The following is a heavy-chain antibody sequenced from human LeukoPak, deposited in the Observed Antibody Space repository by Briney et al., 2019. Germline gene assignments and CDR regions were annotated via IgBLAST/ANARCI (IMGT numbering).Heavy chain of an antibody. CDR2: IIPIFGTA. CDR1: GGTFSSYA. J-gene: IGHJ6*03. CDR3: ARGRYNWNDPPRPRMDV. D-gene: IGHD1-20*01. Sequence: SVKVSCKASGGTFSSYAISWARQAPGQGLEWMGGIIPIFGTANYAQKFQGRVTITADKSTSTAYMELSSLRSEDTAVYYCARGRYNWNDPPRPRMDVWGKGTTVTVSS. V-gene: IGHV1-69*06.